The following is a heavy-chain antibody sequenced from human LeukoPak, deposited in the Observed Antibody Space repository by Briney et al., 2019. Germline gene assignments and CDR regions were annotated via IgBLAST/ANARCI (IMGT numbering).Heavy chain of an antibody. J-gene: IGHJ3*02. CDR2: FDPEDGET. D-gene: IGHD3-10*01. V-gene: IGHV1-24*01. Sequence: ASVKVSCKASGYTLTELSMHWVRQAPGKGLEWMGGFDPEDGETIYAQKFQGRVTMTEDTSTDTAYMELSSLRSEDTAVYYCATLVDGSGSYYYFDAFDIWGQGTMVTVSS. CDR1: GYTLTELS. CDR3: ATLVDGSGSYYYFDAFDI.